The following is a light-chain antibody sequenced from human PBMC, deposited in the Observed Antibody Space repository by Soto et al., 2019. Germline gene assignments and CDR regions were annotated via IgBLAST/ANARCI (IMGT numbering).Light chain of an antibody. CDR3: SSFTTSSTYV. J-gene: IGLJ1*01. CDR2: DVT. Sequence: QSALTQPASVSGSPGQSIAISCTGTSSDVGLYNYVSWYQQHPDKVPKLIIYDVTTRPSGVSDRFSGSKSGNTASLTISGLQADDEAEYDCSSFTTSSTYVFGTGTKLTVL. CDR1: SSDVGLYNY. V-gene: IGLV2-14*01.